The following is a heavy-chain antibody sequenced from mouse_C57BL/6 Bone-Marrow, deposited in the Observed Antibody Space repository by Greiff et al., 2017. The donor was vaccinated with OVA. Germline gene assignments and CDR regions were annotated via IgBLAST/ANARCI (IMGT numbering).Heavy chain of an antibody. D-gene: IGHD3-1*01. Sequence: VQLQQSGAELVRPGTSVKVSCKASGYAFTNYLIEWVKQRPGQGLEWIGVINPGSGGTNYNEKFKGKATLTADKSSSTAYMQLSSLTSEDSAVYICERRGYRDTGRDAMDDWGQGNSVTVSS. V-gene: IGHV1-54*01. CDR3: ERRGYRDTGRDAMDD. CDR1: GYAFTNYL. J-gene: IGHJ4*01. CDR2: INPGSGGT.